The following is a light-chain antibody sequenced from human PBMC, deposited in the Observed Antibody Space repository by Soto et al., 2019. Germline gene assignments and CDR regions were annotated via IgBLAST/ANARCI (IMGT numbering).Light chain of an antibody. CDR2: WAS. Sequence: DIVMTQSPDSLAVSLGERATINCKSSQSVLYSSNNKNFLAWYQHKPGQPPKLLIYWASTRKSGVPDRFSGSGSGTDFTLTISSLQAEDVAVYYCQQYYSTPQTFGPGTKVDIK. J-gene: IGKJ3*01. CDR3: QQYYSTPQT. CDR1: QSVLYSSNNKNF. V-gene: IGKV4-1*01.